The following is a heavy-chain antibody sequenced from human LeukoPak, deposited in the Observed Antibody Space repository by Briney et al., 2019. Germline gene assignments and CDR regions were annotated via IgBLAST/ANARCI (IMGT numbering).Heavy chain of an antibody. Sequence: PEASVKVSCKASGYTFTSYDINWVRQATGQGLEWMGWMNPNSGNTGYAQKLQGRVTMTTDTSTSTAYMELRSLRSDDTAVYYCARVVTTELNGFYYYDSSGYYAAAFDIWGQGTMVTVSS. CDR3: ARVVTTELNGFYYYDSSGYYAAAFDI. D-gene: IGHD3-22*01. J-gene: IGHJ3*02. CDR1: GYTFTSYD. CDR2: MNPNSGNT. V-gene: IGHV1-8*02.